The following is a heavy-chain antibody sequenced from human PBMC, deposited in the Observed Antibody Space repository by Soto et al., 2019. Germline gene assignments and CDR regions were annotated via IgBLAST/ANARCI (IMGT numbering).Heavy chain of an antibody. CDR1: GFTFSSYG. J-gene: IGHJ4*02. D-gene: IGHD4-17*01. Sequence: GGSLRLSCAASGFTFSSYGMHWVRQAPGKGLEWVAVISYDGSNKYYADSVKGRFTISRDNSKNTLYLQMNSLRAEDTAVYYCAKDRWTTVTYEIDYWGQGTLVTVSS. CDR3: AKDRWTTVTYEIDY. CDR2: ISYDGSNK. V-gene: IGHV3-30*18.